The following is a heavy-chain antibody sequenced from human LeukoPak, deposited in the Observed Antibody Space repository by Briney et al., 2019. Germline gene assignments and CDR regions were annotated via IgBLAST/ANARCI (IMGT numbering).Heavy chain of an antibody. V-gene: IGHV3-23*01. CDR2: ITGSGDST. CDR3: ARDRVYSYGYRDAFDI. D-gene: IGHD5-18*01. J-gene: IGHJ3*02. CDR1: GFIFSSHA. Sequence: GGSLRLSCAAPGFIFSSHAMSWVRQAPGKGLEWVSGITGSGDSTYYADSVMGRFTISRDNSKNTLYLQMNSLRAVDTAVYYCARDRVYSYGYRDAFDIWGQGTMVTVSS.